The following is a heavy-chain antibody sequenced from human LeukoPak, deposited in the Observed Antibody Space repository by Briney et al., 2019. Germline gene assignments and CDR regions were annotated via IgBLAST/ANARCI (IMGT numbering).Heavy chain of an antibody. CDR2: IKSKTDGGTT. D-gene: IGHD6-13*01. V-gene: IGHV3-15*01. J-gene: IGHJ4*02. CDR1: GFTFSNAW. CDR3: TTTPGQQLVNSYYFDY. Sequence: PGGSLRLPCAAPGFTFSNAWMSWVRQAPGKGLEWVGRIKSKTDGGTTDYAAPVKGRFTISRDDSKNTLYLQMNSLKTEDTAVYYCTTTPGQQLVNSYYFDYWGQGTLVTVSS.